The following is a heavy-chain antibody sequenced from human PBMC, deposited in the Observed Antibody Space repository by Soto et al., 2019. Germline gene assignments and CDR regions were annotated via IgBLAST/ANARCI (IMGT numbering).Heavy chain of an antibody. CDR2: LIHGGST. Sequence: QVHLEQWGAGLLKPSETLSLTCAIYNSSLGAFHWTWIRQPPGKGLEWIGELIHGGSTNYNPSLKSRVTFSLDTSKSQFSLHVMSVTAADTAVYYCARSPLSYDYVRQTWREVGDSLDVWGRGTSVTVSS. D-gene: IGHD3-10*02. CDR3: ARSPLSYDYVRQTWREVGDSLDV. V-gene: IGHV4-34*02. CDR1: NSSLGAFH. J-gene: IGHJ6*02.